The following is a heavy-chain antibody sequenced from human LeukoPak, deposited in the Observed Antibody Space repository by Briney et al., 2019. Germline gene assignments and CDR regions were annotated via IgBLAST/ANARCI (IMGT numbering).Heavy chain of an antibody. D-gene: IGHD3-10*01. Sequence: GASVTVSCTASGGTFSSYAISWVRQAPGQGLEWMGGIIPIFGTANYAQKFQGRVTITADESTSTAYMELSSLRSDDTAVYYCARERAYYGSGTPGGGYYYGMDVWGQGTTVTVSS. J-gene: IGHJ6*02. CDR1: GGTFSSYA. V-gene: IGHV1-69*13. CDR3: ARERAYYGSGTPGGGYYYGMDV. CDR2: IIPIFGTA.